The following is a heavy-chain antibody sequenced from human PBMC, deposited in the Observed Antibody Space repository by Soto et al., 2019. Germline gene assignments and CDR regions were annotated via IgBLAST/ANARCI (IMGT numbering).Heavy chain of an antibody. D-gene: IGHD5-12*01. CDR1: GVTFSSYW. J-gene: IGHJ6*02. CDR3: TRPKNELRFYSYNGIDV. CDR2: INSDGSST. V-gene: IGHV3-74*01. Sequence: GGSLRLSCAASGVTFSSYWMHWVRQAPGKGLVWVSRINSDGSSTSYADSVKGRFTISRDNAKNTLYLQMNSLRAEDTAVYYCTRPKNELRFYSYNGIDVWGQGTTVTVSS.